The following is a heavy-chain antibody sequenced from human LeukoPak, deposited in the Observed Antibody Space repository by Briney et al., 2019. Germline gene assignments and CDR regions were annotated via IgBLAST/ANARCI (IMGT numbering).Heavy chain of an antibody. V-gene: IGHV4-34*01. D-gene: IGHD3-10*01. CDR2: INHSGST. CDR1: GGSFSGYY. Sequence: SETLSLTCAVYGGSFSGYYWSWIRQPPGKGLEWIGEINHSGSTNYNPSLKSRVTISVDTSKNQFSLKLSSVTAADTAVYYCARGRYYYGSGKYWFDPWGQGTLVTVSS. CDR3: ARGRYYYGSGKYWFDP. J-gene: IGHJ5*02.